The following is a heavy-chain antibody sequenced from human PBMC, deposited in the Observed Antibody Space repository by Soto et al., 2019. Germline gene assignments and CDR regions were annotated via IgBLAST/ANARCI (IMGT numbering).Heavy chain of an antibody. Sequence: VNVSCKASGYTFTSYGISWVRQAPGQGLEWMGWMNPGSGDTGYAQKFQGRVTMTRDISIATAYMELNSLTSEDTAIYYCARMESFGSLNWFDPWGQRTLVTVSS. CDR1: GYTFTSYG. V-gene: IGHV1-8*02. J-gene: IGHJ5*02. CDR3: ARMESFGSLNWFDP. D-gene: IGHD5-18*01. CDR2: MNPGSGDT.